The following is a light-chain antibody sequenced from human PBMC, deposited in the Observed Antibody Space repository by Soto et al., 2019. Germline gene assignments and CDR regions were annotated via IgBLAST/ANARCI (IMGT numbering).Light chain of an antibody. CDR2: GAS. CDR1: QSINSRY. Sequence: EIVLTQSPGTLSLSPGERATLSCRASQSINSRYLAWYQQKPGQAPRLLIYGASSRATGIPDRFSGSGSGTAFTLTISRLEPEDFAVYYCQQFGSSRGFTFGPGTKVDIK. CDR3: QQFGSSRGFT. V-gene: IGKV3-20*01. J-gene: IGKJ3*01.